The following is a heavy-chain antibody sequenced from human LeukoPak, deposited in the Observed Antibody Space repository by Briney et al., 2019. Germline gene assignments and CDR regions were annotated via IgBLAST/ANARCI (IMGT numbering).Heavy chain of an antibody. CDR2: IYYSGST. V-gene: IGHV4-39*01. Sequence: SETLSLTCTVSGGSISSSSYYWGWIRQPPGKGLEWIGSIYYSGSTYYNPSLKSRVTISVDTSKNQFSLKLSSVTAADTAVYYCARRLYYYDSSGYYLKDAFDIWGQGTMVTVSS. J-gene: IGHJ3*02. CDR3: ARRLYYYDSSGYYLKDAFDI. CDR1: GGSISSSSYY. D-gene: IGHD3-22*01.